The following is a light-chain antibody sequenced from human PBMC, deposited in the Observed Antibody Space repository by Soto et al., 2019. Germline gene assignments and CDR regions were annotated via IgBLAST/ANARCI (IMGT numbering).Light chain of an antibody. CDR2: KAS. CDR1: QTISSW. Sequence: DIQMTQSPSTLSGSVGDRVTITCRASQTISSWLAWYQQKPGKAPKLLIYKASTLKSGVPSRFSGSGSGTEFTLTLSSLQPDDFATYYCQHYNSYSEAFGKGTKVELK. V-gene: IGKV1-5*03. J-gene: IGKJ1*01. CDR3: QHYNSYSEA.